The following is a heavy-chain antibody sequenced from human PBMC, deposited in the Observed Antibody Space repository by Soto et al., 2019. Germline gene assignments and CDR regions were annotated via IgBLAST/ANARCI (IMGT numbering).Heavy chain of an antibody. CDR1: GGSINSGDYY. D-gene: IGHD3-22*01. CDR2: VYYSGNT. J-gene: IGHJ3*02. Sequence: QVQLQESGPGLVKPSQTLSLTCTVSGGSINSGDYYWSWIRQPPGKGLEWIGYVYYSGNTYYNPSLKSRVTISVDTSKNQFSLKLSSVTAADTAVYYCATSDSSGSQSDIWGQGTMVTVSS. CDR3: ATSDSSGSQSDI. V-gene: IGHV4-30-4*01.